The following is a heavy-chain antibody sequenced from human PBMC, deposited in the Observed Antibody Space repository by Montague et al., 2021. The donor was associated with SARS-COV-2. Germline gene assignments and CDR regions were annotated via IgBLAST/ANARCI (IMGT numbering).Heavy chain of an antibody. CDR1: VDSFSNDY. J-gene: IGHJ3*02. CDR3: ARGRRTVVVPGAGPAGRAFEI. V-gene: IGHV4-34*01. D-gene: IGHD2-2*01. Sequence: SETLSLTCAVSVDSFSNDYWRRMGQPPAEVLEWLGEVNHRGTTIYNPSVNSGVTISEDTSKNQFYLRLNSVTAAGTAVYYCARGRRTVVVPGAGPAGRAFEIWGQGTMVNGSS. CDR2: VNHRGTT.